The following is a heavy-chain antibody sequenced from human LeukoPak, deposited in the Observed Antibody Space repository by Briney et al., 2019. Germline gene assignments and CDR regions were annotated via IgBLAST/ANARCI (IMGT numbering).Heavy chain of an antibody. J-gene: IGHJ4*02. Sequence: SETLSLTCTVSGGSISTYYWTWIRQPPGKELEWIGYVYSSGSTNYNPSLKSRVTISIDTSKNQFSLKLNSVTAADTAVYYCGRWGYCRDDNCYSGYFDYWGQGTLVTVSS. V-gene: IGHV4-59*01. CDR2: VYSSGST. CDR3: GRWGYCRDDNCYSGYFDY. D-gene: IGHD2-15*01. CDR1: GGSISTYY.